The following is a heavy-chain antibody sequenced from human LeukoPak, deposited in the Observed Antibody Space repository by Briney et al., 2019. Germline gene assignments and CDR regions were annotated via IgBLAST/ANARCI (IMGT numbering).Heavy chain of an antibody. V-gene: IGHV3-48*03. D-gene: IGHD6-13*01. CDR2: VSNSGSTI. Sequence: GGSLRLSCAASGFTFSSFEMNWVRQAPGKGLEWVSCVSNSGSTIYYADSMKGRFTISRDNAKNSLYLQMNSLRAEDTAVYYCARVDRYSSSPCSFDYWGQGTLVTVSS. J-gene: IGHJ4*02. CDR3: ARVDRYSSSPCSFDY. CDR1: GFTFSSFE.